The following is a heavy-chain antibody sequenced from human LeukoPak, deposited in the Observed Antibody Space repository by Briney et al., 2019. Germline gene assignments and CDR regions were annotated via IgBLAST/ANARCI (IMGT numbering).Heavy chain of an antibody. CDR2: INHSGST. CDR3: ARLAGTYDDY. Sequence: SETLSLTCAVYGGSFSGYYWGWIRQPPGKGLEWIGEINHSGSTNYNPSLKSRVTISVDTSKNQFSLKLSSVTAADTAVYYCARLAGTYDDYWGQGTLVTVSS. CDR1: GGSFSGYY. V-gene: IGHV4-34*01. J-gene: IGHJ4*02. D-gene: IGHD6-13*01.